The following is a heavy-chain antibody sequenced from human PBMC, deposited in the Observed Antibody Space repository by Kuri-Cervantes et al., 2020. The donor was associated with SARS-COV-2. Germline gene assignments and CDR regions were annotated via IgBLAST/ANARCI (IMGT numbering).Heavy chain of an antibody. J-gene: IGHJ4*02. Sequence: SQTLSLTCAVYGGSFSDYYWSWVRQPPGKGLEWIGENNHSGNTNYDPSLKRRVPISIVTSKNQFSLKLIHVTAADPAIYYCARHLDPRWPFDYWGQGTLVTVSS. D-gene: IGHD3/OR15-3a*01. CDR3: ARHLDPRWPFDY. CDR2: NNHSGNT. V-gene: IGHV4-34*01. CDR1: GGSFSDYY.